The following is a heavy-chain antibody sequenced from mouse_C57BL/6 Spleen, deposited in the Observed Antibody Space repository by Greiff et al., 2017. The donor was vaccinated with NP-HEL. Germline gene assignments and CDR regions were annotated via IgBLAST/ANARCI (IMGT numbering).Heavy chain of an antibody. CDR3: ARDGIYYYGSRGYYAMDY. D-gene: IGHD1-1*01. CDR2: ISGGGGNT. Sequence: EVQGVESGGGLVKPGGSLKLSCAASGFTFSSYTMSWVRQTPEKRLEWVATISGGGGNTYYPDSVKGRFTISRDNAKNTLYLQMSSLRSEDTALYYCARDGIYYYGSRGYYAMDYWGQGTSVTVSS. V-gene: IGHV5-9*01. CDR1: GFTFSSYT. J-gene: IGHJ4*01.